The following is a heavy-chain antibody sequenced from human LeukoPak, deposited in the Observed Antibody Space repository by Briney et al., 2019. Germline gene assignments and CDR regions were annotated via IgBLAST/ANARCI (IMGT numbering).Heavy chain of an antibody. J-gene: IGHJ4*02. Sequence: SETLSLTCTVSGGSISSSAYYWAWIRQPPGKGLEWIGSIYYSGSTYYNPSLKRRVTISVDTSENQFSLKLSSVTAADTAVYYCARDRGNYFFDYWGQGTLVTVSS. V-gene: IGHV4-39*07. D-gene: IGHD3-10*01. CDR2: IYYSGST. CDR3: ARDRGNYFFDY. CDR1: GGSISSSAYY.